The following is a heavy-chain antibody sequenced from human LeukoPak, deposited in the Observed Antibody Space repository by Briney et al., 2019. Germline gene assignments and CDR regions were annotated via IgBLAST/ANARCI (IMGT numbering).Heavy chain of an antibody. Sequence: SETLSLTCTVSGGSISSYYWSWIRQPPGKGLEWIGYIYYSGSTNYNPSLKSRVTISVDTSKNQFSLKLSSVTAADTAVYYCARGDGYNGYYYYGMDVWGQGTTVTVSS. D-gene: IGHD5-24*01. CDR1: GGSISSYY. J-gene: IGHJ6*02. V-gene: IGHV4-59*01. CDR3: ARGDGYNGYYYYGMDV. CDR2: IYYSGST.